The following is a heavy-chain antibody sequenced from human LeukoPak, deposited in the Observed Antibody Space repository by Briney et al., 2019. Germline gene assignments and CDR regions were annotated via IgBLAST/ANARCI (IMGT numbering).Heavy chain of an antibody. J-gene: IGHJ4*02. D-gene: IGHD3-10*01. CDR3: ARDSRHPLNYYGSGSSLGYY. V-gene: IGHV1-18*01. Sequence: ASVKVSCKASGYTFTSYGISWVRRAPGQGLEWMGWISAYNGNTNYAQKLQGRVTMTTDTSTCTAYMELRSLRSDDTAVYYCARDSRHPLNYYGSGSSLGYYWGQGTLVTVSS. CDR2: ISAYNGNT. CDR1: GYTFTSYG.